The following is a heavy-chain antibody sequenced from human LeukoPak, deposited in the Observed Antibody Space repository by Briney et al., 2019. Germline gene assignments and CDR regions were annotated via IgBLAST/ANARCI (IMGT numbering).Heavy chain of an antibody. CDR2: IKQDGGEK. CDR3: GRGPKAGGPHHDMDV. D-gene: IGHD2-15*01. CDR1: GFTFSRHW. J-gene: IGHJ6*02. V-gene: IGHV3-7*01. Sequence: HPGGSLRLSCAASGFTFSRHWMSWVRQAPGKGLEWVANIKQDGGEKYYVDSVKGRFTISRDNAKNSLYLQMNSLRAEDTAVYYCGRGPKAGGPHHDMDVWGRGTTVTVSS.